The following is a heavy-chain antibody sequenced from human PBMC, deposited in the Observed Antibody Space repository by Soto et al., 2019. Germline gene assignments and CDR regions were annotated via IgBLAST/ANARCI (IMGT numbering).Heavy chain of an antibody. CDR3: VRDRRIYYSDPHDEFVASDYEV. J-gene: IGHJ3*01. V-gene: IGHV1-69*01. Sequence: QVQLIQSEAAVMKPGSSVRVSCTASGGIFGSHGFSWVRQAPGQRLEWVGGFIPIFRTLTYTEKFQARVRIAADESVNTVYLDLSGLTSDATAVYYCVRDRRIYYSDPHDEFVASDYEVWGQGTMVTVSS. CDR2: FIPIFRTL. D-gene: IGHD3-22*01. CDR1: GGIFGSHG.